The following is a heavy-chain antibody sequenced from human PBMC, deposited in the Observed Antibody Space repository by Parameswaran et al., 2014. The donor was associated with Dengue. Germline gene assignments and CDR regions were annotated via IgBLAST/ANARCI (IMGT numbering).Heavy chain of an antibody. CDR2: IIPIFGTA. Sequence: WVRQAPGQGLEWMGGIIPIFGTANYAQKFQGRVTITADESTSTAYMELSSLRSEDTAVYYCARVRLNDGPRGGYYFDYWGQGTLVTVSS. V-gene: IGHV1-69*01. CDR3: ARVRLNDGPRGGYYFDY. J-gene: IGHJ4*02. D-gene: IGHD1-1*01.